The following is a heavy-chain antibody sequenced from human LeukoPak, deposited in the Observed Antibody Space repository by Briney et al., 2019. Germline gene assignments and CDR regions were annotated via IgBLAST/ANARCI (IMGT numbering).Heavy chain of an antibody. D-gene: IGHD5-12*01. CDR3: ARAADSGYDSKLYY. CDR2: ISSSGSTI. J-gene: IGHJ4*02. CDR1: GFTFSDYY. Sequence: PGGSLRLSCAASGFTFSDYYMSWIRQAPGKGLEWVSYISSSGSTIYYADSVKGRFTISRDNAKNSLYLQMNSLRAEDTAVYYCARAADSGYDSKLYYWGQGTLVTVSS. V-gene: IGHV3-11*01.